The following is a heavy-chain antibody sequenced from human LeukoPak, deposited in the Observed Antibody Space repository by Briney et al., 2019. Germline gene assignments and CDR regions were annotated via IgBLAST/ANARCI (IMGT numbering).Heavy chain of an antibody. CDR2: IYSGGRT. V-gene: IGHV3-53*05. D-gene: IGHD1-26*01. Sequence: GGSLRLSCAASGFTVNNNYMNWVRQAPGKGLEWISVIYSGGRTYYADSVEGRFTISRDNSKNTVFLQMNSLRADDTAVYYCGRDFGLSGTKRSFDLWGQGTMVTVSS. CDR1: GFTVNNNY. CDR3: GRDFGLSGTKRSFDL. J-gene: IGHJ3*01.